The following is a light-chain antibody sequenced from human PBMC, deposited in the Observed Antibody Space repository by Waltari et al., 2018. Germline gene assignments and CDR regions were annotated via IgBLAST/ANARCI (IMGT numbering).Light chain of an antibody. Sequence: QSALTQPASVSGSPGQSITISCIGTSSDVGGYNYVSWYQQHPGKAPKLMIYDVNNRPAGVSHRFSGSKSGNTASLTISGLQAEDEADYYCSSYTTSTLVVFGGGTKLTVL. CDR1: SSDVGGYNY. CDR2: DVN. V-gene: IGLV2-14*01. J-gene: IGLJ2*01. CDR3: SSYTTSTLVV.